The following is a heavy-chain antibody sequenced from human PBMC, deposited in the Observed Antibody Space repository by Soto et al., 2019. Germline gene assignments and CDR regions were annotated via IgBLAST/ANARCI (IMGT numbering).Heavy chain of an antibody. Sequence: QITLKESGPTQMQPTQPLTLTCTYSGFSLSTDGVGVGWIRHPPGKALEWLAIIYWDGDKRYIPSLQNRLTITKDTYNNEVVLTMSNMDTVDTATYYGAQTGLSQRPYIDYCGPGTLVTGSS. J-gene: IGHJ4*02. CDR2: IYWDGDK. D-gene: IGHD3-16*02. CDR1: GFSLSTDGVG. V-gene: IGHV2-5*02. CDR3: AQTGLSQRPYIDY.